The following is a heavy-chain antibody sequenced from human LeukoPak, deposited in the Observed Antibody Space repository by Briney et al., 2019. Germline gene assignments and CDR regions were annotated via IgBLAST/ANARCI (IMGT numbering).Heavy chain of an antibody. J-gene: IGHJ4*02. CDR1: GFTFSSYW. Sequence: LSGGPLTLSCAASGFTFSSYWMHWVRQAPGKGLEWVAVISNDGSSKNYADSVKGRFTIPRDNSENILYLQMNSLRPEDTAVYYCARGLPRAGYSGYDCLDFWGQGTLVTVSS. CDR3: ARGLPRAGYSGYDCLDF. CDR2: ISNDGSSK. D-gene: IGHD5-12*01. V-gene: IGHV3-30-3*01.